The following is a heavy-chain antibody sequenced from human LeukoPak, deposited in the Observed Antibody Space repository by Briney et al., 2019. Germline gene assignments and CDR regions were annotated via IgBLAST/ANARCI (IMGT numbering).Heavy chain of an antibody. J-gene: IGHJ3*02. Sequence: GGSPRLSCAASGFTFSSYAMHWVRQAPGKGLEYVSAISSNGGSTYYANSVKGRFTISRDNSKNTLYLQMGSLRAEDMAVYYCARVADGSYPFDAFDIWGQGTMVTVSS. D-gene: IGHD1-26*01. V-gene: IGHV3-64*01. CDR2: ISSNGGST. CDR1: GFTFSSYA. CDR3: ARVADGSYPFDAFDI.